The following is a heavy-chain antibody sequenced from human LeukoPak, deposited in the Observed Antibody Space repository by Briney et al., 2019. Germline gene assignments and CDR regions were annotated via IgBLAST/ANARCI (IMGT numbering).Heavy chain of an antibody. CDR3: AKERLPVAGTEVDY. Sequence: GGSLRLSCAASGFTFTNYGMSWVRQAPGKGLEWVSTISGSGGSRYYADFVKGRFTISRDNSKNTLSLQMNSLRAEDTAVYYCAKERLPVAGTEVDYWGQGTLVTVSS. J-gene: IGHJ4*02. V-gene: IGHV3-23*01. CDR2: ISGSGGSR. CDR1: GFTFTNYG. D-gene: IGHD6-19*01.